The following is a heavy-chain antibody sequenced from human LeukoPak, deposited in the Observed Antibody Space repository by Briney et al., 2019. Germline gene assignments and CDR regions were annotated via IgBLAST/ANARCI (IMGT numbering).Heavy chain of an antibody. CDR3: ARDPSNTSGWYIYFDS. D-gene: IGHD6-19*01. Sequence: ASVKVSCKASGYTXNIYGISGARQAPGQGLEWMGWISAYNGDTHYAQRFQGRVTLTIDTSTSTAYMELRNLRSDDTAIYYCARDPSNTSGWYIYFDSWGQGTLVTVSS. J-gene: IGHJ4*02. CDR1: GYTXNIYG. CDR2: ISAYNGDT. V-gene: IGHV1-18*01.